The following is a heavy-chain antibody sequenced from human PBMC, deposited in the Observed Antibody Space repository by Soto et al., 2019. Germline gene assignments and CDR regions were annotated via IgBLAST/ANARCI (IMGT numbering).Heavy chain of an antibody. D-gene: IGHD5-12*01. CDR1: GFTFSDYY. Sequence: QVQLVESGGGLVKPGGSLRLSCAASGFTFSDYYMSWIRQAPGKGLEWISYIGVSGDSKYYADSVKGRFTISRDNAKKSLYLQLNSLRAEDTAVYHCARGPRGYSGYSDFWGQGTLVTVSS. CDR2: IGVSGDSK. V-gene: IGHV3-11*01. J-gene: IGHJ4*02. CDR3: ARGPRGYSGYSDF.